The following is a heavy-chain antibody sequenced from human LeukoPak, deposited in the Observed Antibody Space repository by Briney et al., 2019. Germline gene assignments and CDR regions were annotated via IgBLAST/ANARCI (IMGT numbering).Heavy chain of an antibody. CDR1: GDSITSGGYY. CDR2: IYKTGST. Sequence: SQTLSLTCTVSGDSITSGGYYWSWIRQRPGKGLEWIGYIYKTGSTYYIPSLKSRVTVSVDTSRTQYSLTLNSVTAADTAVYYCARDVLRWGQGTLVTVSS. J-gene: IGHJ4*02. CDR3: ARDVLR. V-gene: IGHV4-31*03.